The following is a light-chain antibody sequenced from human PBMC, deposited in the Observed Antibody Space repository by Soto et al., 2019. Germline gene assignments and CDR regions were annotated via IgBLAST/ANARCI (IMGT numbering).Light chain of an antibody. CDR3: QSYDSSLSVV. J-gene: IGLJ2*01. CDR1: SSNIGAGYD. V-gene: IGLV1-40*01. CDR2: GNS. Sequence: QSVLTQPPSVSGAPGQRVTISCTGSSSNIGAGYDVHWYQQLPGTAPKLLIYGNSNRPSGVPDRLSGSKSGTSASLAITGLQAEHEADYYCQSYDSSLSVVFGGGTKLTVL.